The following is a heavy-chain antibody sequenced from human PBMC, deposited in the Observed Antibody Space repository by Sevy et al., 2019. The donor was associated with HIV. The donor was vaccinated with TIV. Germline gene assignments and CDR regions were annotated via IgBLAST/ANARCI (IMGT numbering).Heavy chain of an antibody. CDR1: GFTVNSNY. Sequence: GGSLRLSCAASGFTVNSNYMTWVRQAPGKGLEGVSVIYSDGTTYRADSVKDRFTISRDNSKNTLYLQMNSLRAEDTAVYYCARGKSGYGYALNYWGQGTLVTVSS. J-gene: IGHJ4*02. D-gene: IGHD5-18*01. CDR2: IYSDGTT. CDR3: ARGKSGYGYALNY. V-gene: IGHV3-66*01.